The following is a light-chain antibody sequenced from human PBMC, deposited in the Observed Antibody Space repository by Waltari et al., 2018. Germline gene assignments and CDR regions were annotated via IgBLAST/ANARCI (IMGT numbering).Light chain of an antibody. J-gene: IGLJ2*01. CDR1: SSDVGAYNY. CDR2: YVS. CDR3: SSYISSSTLEV. V-gene: IGLV2-14*03. Sequence: QSALTQPASVSGSPGQSITISCTGTSSDVGAYNYVSGYQKHPGKAPKLMIFYVSTRPSGVSNRFSGSKSGTTASLTISGLQAEDEADYYCSSYISSSTLEVFGGGTSLTVL.